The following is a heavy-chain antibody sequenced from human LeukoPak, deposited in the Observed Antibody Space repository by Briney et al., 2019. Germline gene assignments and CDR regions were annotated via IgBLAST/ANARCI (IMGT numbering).Heavy chain of an antibody. J-gene: IGHJ4*02. CDR2: INSDGSST. V-gene: IGHV3-74*01. CDR1: GFTFSSYS. D-gene: IGHD1-26*01. Sequence: GGSLRLSCAASGFTFSSYSMNWVRQAPGKGLVWVSRINSDGSSTSYADSVKGRFTISRDNAKNTLYLQMNSLRAEDTAVYYCARVLDGVGATRSFDYWGQGTLVTVSS. CDR3: ARVLDGVGATRSFDY.